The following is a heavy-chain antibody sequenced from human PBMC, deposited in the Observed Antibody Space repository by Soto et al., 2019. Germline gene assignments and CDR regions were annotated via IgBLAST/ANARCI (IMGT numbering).Heavy chain of an antibody. V-gene: IGHV4-61*01. CDR3: ARIVVGVTVDL. CDR1: DASVSSDSYF. CDR2: ISHTGDT. Sequence: NPSETLSLTCTVSDASVSSDSYFWTWIRQPPGKGLEWIAYISHTGDTNYNPSLKSRVTISIDTSRNQFSLTVTSVTAADTAVYFCARIVVGVTVDLWGQGSLVTVSS. J-gene: IGHJ4*02. D-gene: IGHD1-26*01.